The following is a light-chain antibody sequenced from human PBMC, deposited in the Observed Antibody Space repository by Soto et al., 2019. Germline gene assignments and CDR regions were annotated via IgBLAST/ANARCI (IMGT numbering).Light chain of an antibody. CDR2: DAS. Sequence: EIVLTQSPATLSLSPGERATLSCRASQSVSSYLAWYQQKPGQAPRLLIYDASNRATGIPARFSGSGSGTDFTLTISSLEPEDFAVYYCQQRSNWPRLLTFXGGTKVDIK. CDR3: QQRSNWPRLLT. J-gene: IGKJ4*01. CDR1: QSVSSY. V-gene: IGKV3-11*01.